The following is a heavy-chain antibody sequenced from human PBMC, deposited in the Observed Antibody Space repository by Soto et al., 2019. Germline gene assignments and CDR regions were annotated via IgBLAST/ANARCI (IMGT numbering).Heavy chain of an antibody. CDR3: AILVVPAATDYYYGMDV. CDR2: IYHSGST. CDR1: GGSISSSNW. J-gene: IGHJ6*02. Sequence: TSETLSLTCAVSGGSISSSNWWSWVRQPPGKGLEWIGEIYHSGSTNYNPSLKSRVTISVDKSKNQFSLKLSSVTAADTAVYYCAILVVPAATDYYYGMDVWGQGTTVTVSS. V-gene: IGHV4-4*02. D-gene: IGHD2-2*01.